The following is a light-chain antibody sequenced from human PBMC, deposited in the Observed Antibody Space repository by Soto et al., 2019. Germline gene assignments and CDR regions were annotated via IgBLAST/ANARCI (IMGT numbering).Light chain of an antibody. V-gene: IGLV2-14*03. Sequence: QSALTQPASVSGSPGQSITISCAGSSSDIGAYNFVSWYQQHPGKAPRLVTYDVDNRSSGISDRFSGSKSGNTASLTISGLQAEDEADYYCASYTSNDTEMFGGGTQLTVL. CDR1: SSDIGAYNF. J-gene: IGLJ3*02. CDR2: DVD. CDR3: ASYTSNDTEM.